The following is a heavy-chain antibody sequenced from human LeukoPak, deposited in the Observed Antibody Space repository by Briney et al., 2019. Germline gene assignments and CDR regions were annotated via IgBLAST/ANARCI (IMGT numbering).Heavy chain of an antibody. CDR3: ARHSAYNWNDVAGDFDY. D-gene: IGHD1-1*01. CDR1: GYSFTSYW. J-gene: IGHJ4*02. CDR2: IYPGDSDT. V-gene: IGHV5-51*01. Sequence: GESLKISCKGSGYSFTSYWIGWVRQMPGKGLEWMGIIYPGDSDTRYSPSFQGQVTISADKSISTAYLQWSSLKASDTAMYYCARHSAYNWNDVAGDFDYWGQGTLVTVSS.